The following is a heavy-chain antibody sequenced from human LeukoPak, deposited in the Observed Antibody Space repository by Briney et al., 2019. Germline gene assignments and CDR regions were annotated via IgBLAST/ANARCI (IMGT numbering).Heavy chain of an antibody. CDR3: AGRVAVAGTGLG. V-gene: IGHV4-34*01. J-gene: IGHJ4*02. CDR1: GGSFSGYY. Sequence: SETLSLTCAVYGGSFSGYYWSWIRQPPGKGLEWIGEINHSGSTNYNPSLKGRVTISVDTSKNQFSLKLSSVTAADTAVYYCAGRVAVAGTGLGWGQGTLVTVSS. D-gene: IGHD6-19*01. CDR2: INHSGST.